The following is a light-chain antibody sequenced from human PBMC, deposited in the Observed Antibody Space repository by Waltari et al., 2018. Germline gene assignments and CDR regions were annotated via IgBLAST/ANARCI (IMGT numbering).Light chain of an antibody. Sequence: DIVMTQSPDSLAVSLGERATINCKSSQSVLYSSNNKNYLAWYQQKPGQPPKLLIYWASTRESGVPDRFSGSGSGTDFTLTISSLQAEDVAVYYCQQYYNTPFTFGGWTKVEIK. V-gene: IGKV4-1*01. CDR1: QSVLYSSNNKNY. CDR2: WAS. J-gene: IGKJ4*01. CDR3: QQYYNTPFT.